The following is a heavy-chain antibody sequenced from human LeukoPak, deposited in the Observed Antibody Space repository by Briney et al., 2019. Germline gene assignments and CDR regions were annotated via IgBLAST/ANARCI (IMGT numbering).Heavy chain of an antibody. J-gene: IGHJ4*02. V-gene: IGHV1-46*01. CDR3: ARSTTVNYYFDY. Sequence: GASVKVSCKASGYTFTSYYMHWVRQAPGQGLEWMGIINPSGGSTSYAQKFQGRVTMTRDTSTSTVYMELSSLRSDDTAVYYCARSTTVNYYFDYWGQGTLVTVSS. CDR2: INPSGGST. CDR1: GYTFTSYY. D-gene: IGHD4-11*01.